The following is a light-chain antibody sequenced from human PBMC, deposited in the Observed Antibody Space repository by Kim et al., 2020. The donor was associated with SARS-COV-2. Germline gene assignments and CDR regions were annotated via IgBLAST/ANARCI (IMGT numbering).Light chain of an antibody. J-gene: IGLJ2*01. CDR1: NIGSKN. CDR3: QVWDSSTVV. V-gene: IGLV3-9*01. Sequence: SVALGQTARTTGGGNNIGSKNVPWYQQKPGQAPVLVIYRDSNRPSGIPERFSGSNSGNTATLTISRAQAGDEADYYCQVWDSSTVVFGGGTQLTVL. CDR2: RDS.